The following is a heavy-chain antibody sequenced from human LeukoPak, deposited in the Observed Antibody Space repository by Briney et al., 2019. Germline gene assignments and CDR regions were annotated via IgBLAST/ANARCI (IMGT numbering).Heavy chain of an antibody. D-gene: IGHD6-19*01. Sequence: PGGSLRLSCPASGFTFSSYAMNWVRQAPGKGLEWVSGISGSGESTYYADSVKGRFTIARDNSKNTLYLQMNSLRAEDTAVYYCARDSSGSRTFDYWGQGTLATVSS. CDR2: ISGSGEST. CDR1: GFTFSSYA. V-gene: IGHV3-23*01. J-gene: IGHJ4*02. CDR3: ARDSSGSRTFDY.